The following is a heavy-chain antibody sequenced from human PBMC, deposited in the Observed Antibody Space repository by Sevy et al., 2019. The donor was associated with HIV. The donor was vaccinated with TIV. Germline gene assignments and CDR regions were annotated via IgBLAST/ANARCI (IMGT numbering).Heavy chain of an antibody. D-gene: IGHD1-26*01. Sequence: GGSLRLSCAASGFTFSYYAMSWVRQTPGKGLQWVSGISGSGGSTDYADSVKGRFTISRDNAKNTLYLQMNSPRAEDTAVYYCAKFQDVGATFVDYWGQGTLLTVSS. CDR2: ISGSGGST. J-gene: IGHJ4*02. V-gene: IGHV3-23*01. CDR1: GFTFSYYA. CDR3: AKFQDVGATFVDY.